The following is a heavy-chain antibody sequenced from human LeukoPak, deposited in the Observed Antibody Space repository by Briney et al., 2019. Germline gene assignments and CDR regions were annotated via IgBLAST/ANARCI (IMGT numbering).Heavy chain of an antibody. Sequence: SETLSLTCTVSGGSISSSSYYWGWIRQPPGKGPEWLGTIYYIGTTYDNPSLKSRVTISVDTSKNQFSLRLTSVTAADTAVYYCARLRASYYGTVDYWGQGTLVTVSS. CDR3: ARLRASYYGTVDY. V-gene: IGHV4-39*01. D-gene: IGHD1-26*01. CDR2: IYYIGTT. CDR1: GGSISSSSYY. J-gene: IGHJ4*02.